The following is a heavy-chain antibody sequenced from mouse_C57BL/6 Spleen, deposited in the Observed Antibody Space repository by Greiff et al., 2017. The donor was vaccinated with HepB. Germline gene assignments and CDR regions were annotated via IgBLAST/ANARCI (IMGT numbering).Heavy chain of an antibody. V-gene: IGHV1-76*01. D-gene: IGHD1-1*01. CDR3: ARAGTYYAMDY. J-gene: IGHJ4*01. CDR1: GYTFTDYY. Sequence: QVQLQQSGAELVRPGASVKLSCKASGYTFTDYYINWVKQRPGQGLEWIARIYPGSGNTYYNEKFKGKATLTAEKSSSTAYMQLSSLTSEYSAVYFCARAGTYYAMDYWGQGTSVTVSS. CDR2: IYPGSGNT.